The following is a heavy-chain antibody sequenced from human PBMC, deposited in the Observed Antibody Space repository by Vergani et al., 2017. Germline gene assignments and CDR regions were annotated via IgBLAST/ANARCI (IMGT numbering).Heavy chain of an antibody. Sequence: QVQLVQSGAEVKKPGASVKVSCKASGGTFSSYAISWVRQAPGQGLEWMGRIIPILGIANYAQKFQGRVTITADKSTSTAYMELSSLRSEDTAVYYCARGPPGYGGLPYYFDYWGQGTLVTVSS. V-gene: IGHV1-69*04. CDR1: GGTFSSYA. D-gene: IGHD2-15*01. CDR3: ARGPPGYGGLPYYFDY. CDR2: IIPILGIA. J-gene: IGHJ4*02.